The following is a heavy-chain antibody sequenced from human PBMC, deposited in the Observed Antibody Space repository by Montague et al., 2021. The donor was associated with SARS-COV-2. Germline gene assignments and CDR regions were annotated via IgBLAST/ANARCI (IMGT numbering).Heavy chain of an antibody. CDR1: GASLSGFY. V-gene: IGHV4-34*01. D-gene: IGHD5-12*01. Sequence: SETLSLTCAVYGASLSGFYWTWIRQAPGKGLEWVGEITHGGSTSYSPALKSRLTISLDTSKNQFSLNLDSVTAADTAVYYCARRGRKLLPVATTIGGFDIWGQGTMVTVSS. CDR2: ITHGGST. CDR3: ARRGRKLLPVATTIGGFDI. J-gene: IGHJ3*02.